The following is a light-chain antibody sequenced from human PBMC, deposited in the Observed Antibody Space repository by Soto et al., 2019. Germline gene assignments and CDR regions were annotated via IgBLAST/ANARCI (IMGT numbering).Light chain of an antibody. Sequence: QSALTQPASVSGSPGQSITISCTGTSSDVGNDNYVSWYQQHPGKVPKLMIYEVNNRPSGVSNRFSGSKSGNTASLRISGLRAEDEADYYCSSYTTSSTLVFGGGTKVTVL. CDR3: SSYTTSSTLV. CDR2: EVN. J-gene: IGLJ2*01. CDR1: SSDVGNDNY. V-gene: IGLV2-14*01.